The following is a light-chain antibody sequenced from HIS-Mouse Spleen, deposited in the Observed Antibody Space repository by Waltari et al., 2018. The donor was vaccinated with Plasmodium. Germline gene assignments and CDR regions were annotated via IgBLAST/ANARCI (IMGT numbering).Light chain of an antibody. CDR1: AFPKKN. V-gene: IGLV3-10*01. Sequence: SYELTQPPSVSVSPGQTARITCSGDAFPKKNAYWYQQKSCKAPVLVIYEDSKRPSGIPERFSGSSSGTMATLTISGAQVEDEADYYCYSTDSSGNHRVFGGGTKLTVL. CDR3: YSTDSSGNHRV. CDR2: EDS. J-gene: IGLJ3*02.